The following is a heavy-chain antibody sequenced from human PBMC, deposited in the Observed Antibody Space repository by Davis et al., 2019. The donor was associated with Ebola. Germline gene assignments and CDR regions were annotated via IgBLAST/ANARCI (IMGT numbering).Heavy chain of an antibody. J-gene: IGHJ6*02. D-gene: IGHD1-26*01. CDR1: GDSVSINSAG. CDR3: VRGWGRTGMGV. Sequence: HSQTLSLTCAISGDSVSINSAGWNWIRQSPSRVLEWLGRTYYSSKWFNDYAVSVKSRITINPDTSKNQFSLQLSSVTPEDTAVYYCVRGWGRTGMGVWGQGTTVIVSS. CDR2: TYYSSKWFN. V-gene: IGHV6-1*01.